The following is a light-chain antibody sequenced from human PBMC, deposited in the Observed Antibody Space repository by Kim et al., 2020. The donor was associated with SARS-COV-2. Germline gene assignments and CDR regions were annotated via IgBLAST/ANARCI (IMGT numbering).Light chain of an antibody. CDR2: QDN. CDR1: KLGDKS. Sequence: SYELTQPPSVSVSPGQTASITCSGDKLGDKSASWYQQKPGQSPLLVIYQDNKRPSGIPERFSGSNSGNTATLTISGTQAMDEADYYCQAWDSGTGVVFGGGTQVTV. J-gene: IGLJ2*01. CDR3: QAWDSGTGVV. V-gene: IGLV3-1*01.